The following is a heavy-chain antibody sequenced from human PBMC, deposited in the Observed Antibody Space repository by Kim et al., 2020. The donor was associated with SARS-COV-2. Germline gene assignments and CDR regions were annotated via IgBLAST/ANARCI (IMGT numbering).Heavy chain of an antibody. Sequence: GGSLRLSCAASGFTFSSYAMHWVRQAPGKGLEWVAVISYDGSNKYYADSVKGRFTISRDNSKNTLYLQMNSLRAEDTAVYYCAAGAGGVVTAFDYWGQGT. CDR1: GFTFSSYA. CDR3: AAGAGGVVTAFDY. V-gene: IGHV3-30-3*01. J-gene: IGHJ4*02. CDR2: ISYDGSNK. D-gene: IGHD2-21*02.